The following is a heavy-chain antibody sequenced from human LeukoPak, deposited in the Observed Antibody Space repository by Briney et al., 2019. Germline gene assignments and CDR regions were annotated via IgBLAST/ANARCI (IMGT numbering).Heavy chain of an antibody. J-gene: IGHJ4*02. CDR2: MNSDGTTT. CDR1: GFAFSSSW. CDR3: TIAGSYRFDY. Sequence: GGSLRLSCAGSGFAFSSSWMHWVRQAPGKGLVWVSRMNSDGTTTNYADSVKGRFTISRDNAKNTLYLQMNSLTVEDTAVYYCTIAGSYRFDYWGQGTLVTVPS. D-gene: IGHD3-16*02. V-gene: IGHV3-74*01.